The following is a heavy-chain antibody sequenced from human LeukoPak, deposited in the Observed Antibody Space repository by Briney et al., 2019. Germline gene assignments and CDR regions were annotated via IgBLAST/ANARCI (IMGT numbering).Heavy chain of an antibody. CDR3: ASPGVHCSGGSCFDY. Sequence: PGGSLRLSCAASGFTFSSYSMNWVRQAPGKGLKWVSSISSSSSYIYYADSVKGRFTISRDNAKNSLYLQMNSLRAEDTAVYYCASPGVHCSGGSCFDYWGQGTPVTVSS. D-gene: IGHD2-15*01. V-gene: IGHV3-21*01. CDR1: GFTFSSYS. J-gene: IGHJ4*02. CDR2: ISSSSSYI.